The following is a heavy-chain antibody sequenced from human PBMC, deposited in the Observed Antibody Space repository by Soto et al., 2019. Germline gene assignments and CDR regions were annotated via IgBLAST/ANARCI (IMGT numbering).Heavy chain of an antibody. CDR2: IYYSGRT. Sequence: QVQLQESGPGVVKPSGTLSLTCAVSGGSVSSDYWWSWVRLPPGKGLEWIGEIYYSGRTNYNPSLKSRGTISLDKSKNQLSLILNSVTAADPAVYYCARDRPSYGRNFDYWGQGTLVTVSS. CDR1: GGSVSSDYW. J-gene: IGHJ4*02. CDR3: ARDRPSYGRNFDY. V-gene: IGHV4-4*02. D-gene: IGHD1-26*01.